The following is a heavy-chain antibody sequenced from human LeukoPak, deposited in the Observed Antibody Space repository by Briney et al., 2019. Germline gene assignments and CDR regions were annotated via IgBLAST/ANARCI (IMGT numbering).Heavy chain of an antibody. CDR3: ARDPLSSYYYMDV. V-gene: IGHV4-34*01. CDR2: INHSGST. Sequence: SETLSLTCAVYGGSFSGYYWSWIRQLPGKGLEWIGEINHSGSTNYNPSLKSRVTISVDTSKNQFSLKLSSVTAADTAVYYCARDPLSSYYYMDVWGKGTTVTVSS. J-gene: IGHJ6*03. CDR1: GGSFSGYY.